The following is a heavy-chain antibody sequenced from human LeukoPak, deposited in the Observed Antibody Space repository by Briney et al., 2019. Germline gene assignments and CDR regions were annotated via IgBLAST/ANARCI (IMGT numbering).Heavy chain of an antibody. Sequence: NPGGSLRLSCAASGFTFNTFNMNWVRQAPGKGLEWVSSITSGGDYIYYADSVKGRFTTSRDNAENSLSLQLNSLRVEDTAVYYCARGHYDVLAASYKWTPDYWGQGTLVTVSS. CDR2: ITSGGDYI. J-gene: IGHJ4*02. D-gene: IGHD3-9*01. CDR1: GFTFNTFN. V-gene: IGHV3-21*01. CDR3: ARGHYDVLAASYKWTPDY.